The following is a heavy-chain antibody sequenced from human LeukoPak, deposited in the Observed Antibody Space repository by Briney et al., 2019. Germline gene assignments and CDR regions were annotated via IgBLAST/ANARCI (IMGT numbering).Heavy chain of an antibody. CDR1: GVTFNSYA. Sequence: SAGSLRLSCAASGVTFNSYAMHWVRQSPGKGLEWVAVISYEGSNKYYADSVKGRFTISRDNSKNTLYLQMNSLRAEDTAVYYCAKIPIVVVPAATAGSRNDAFDIWGQGTMVTVSS. CDR3: AKIPIVVVPAATAGSRNDAFDI. V-gene: IGHV3-30*01. D-gene: IGHD2-2*01. J-gene: IGHJ3*02. CDR2: ISYEGSNK.